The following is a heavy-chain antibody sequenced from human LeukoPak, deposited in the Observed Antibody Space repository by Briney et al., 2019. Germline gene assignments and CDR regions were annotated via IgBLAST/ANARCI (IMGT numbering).Heavy chain of an antibody. D-gene: IGHD6-19*01. CDR1: GFTFSSYA. Sequence: GGSLRLSCAASGFTFSSYAKSWVRQAPGKGLEWVSAISGSGGSTYYADSVKGRFTISRDNSKNTLYLQMNSLRTEDTALYHCAKVRGWPAPFDYWGQGTLVTVSS. V-gene: IGHV3-23*01. CDR2: ISGSGGST. CDR3: AKVRGWPAPFDY. J-gene: IGHJ4*02.